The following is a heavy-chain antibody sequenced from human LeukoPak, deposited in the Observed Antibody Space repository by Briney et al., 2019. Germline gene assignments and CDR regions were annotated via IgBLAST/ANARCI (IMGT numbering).Heavy chain of an antibody. J-gene: IGHJ5*02. Sequence: GGSLRLSCAASGFTFSSYWMSWVRQAPGKGLEWVANIKQDGSEKYYVDPVKGRFTISRDNAKNSLYLQMNSLRAEDTAVYYCARDRYSSSWYYHFDWFDPWGQGTLVTVSS. CDR1: GFTFSSYW. CDR3: ARDRYSSSWYYHFDWFDP. CDR2: IKQDGSEK. D-gene: IGHD6-13*01. V-gene: IGHV3-7*01.